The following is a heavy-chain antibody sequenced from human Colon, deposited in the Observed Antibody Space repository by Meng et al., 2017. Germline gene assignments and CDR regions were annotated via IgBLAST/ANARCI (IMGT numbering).Heavy chain of an antibody. J-gene: IGHJ4*02. Sequence: GESLKISCTVSGFTLSDHYMDWVRQAPGKGLEWFGRSRDKTQSYSIEYAASVKGRFIISRDDSQQSLYLQMNSLRTDDTAMYYCTRGFCGGGTCYSGLTWGQGSLVTVSS. CDR3: TRGFCGGGTCYSGLT. V-gene: IGHV3-72*01. CDR1: GFTLSDHY. CDR2: SRDKTQSYSI. D-gene: IGHD2-21*01.